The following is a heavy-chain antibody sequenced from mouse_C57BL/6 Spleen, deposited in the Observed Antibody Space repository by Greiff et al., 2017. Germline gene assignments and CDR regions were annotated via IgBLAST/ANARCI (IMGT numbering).Heavy chain of an antibody. J-gene: IGHJ3*01. CDR1: GFTFSSFG. Sequence: EVHLVESGGGLVKPGGSLELPCAASGFTFSSFGLSLVRQTPDKRLEWVATISSGGSYTYYRVRVKGRFTISRDNAKNTLYLQMSSLKSEDTALYYCARIYYDYDWFAYWGQGTLVTVSA. CDR2: ISSGGSYT. V-gene: IGHV5-6*01. CDR3: ARIYYDYDWFAY. D-gene: IGHD2-4*01.